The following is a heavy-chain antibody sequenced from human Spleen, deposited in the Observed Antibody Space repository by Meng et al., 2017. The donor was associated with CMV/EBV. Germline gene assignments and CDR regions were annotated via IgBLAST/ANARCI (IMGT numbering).Heavy chain of an antibody. D-gene: IGHD5-18*01. J-gene: IGHJ4*02. Sequence: GGSLRLSCTASGFTLSSFGINWIRQAPGKGLEWVAVIWYDGSNKYYADSVKGRFTISRDNSKNTLYLQMNSLRAEDTAVYYCAKDGGTAMSHFDYWGQGTLVTVSS. CDR3: AKDGGTAMSHFDY. CDR2: IWYDGSNK. V-gene: IGHV3-33*06. CDR1: GFTLSSFG.